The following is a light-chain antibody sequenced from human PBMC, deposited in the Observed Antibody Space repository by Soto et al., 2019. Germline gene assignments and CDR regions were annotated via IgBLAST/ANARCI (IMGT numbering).Light chain of an antibody. CDR2: DVS. CDR3: SSYTSSSTTYV. Sequence: QSALTQPASVSGSPGQSITISCTGTSGDVGVYNYVSWYQQHPGKVPKLMIYDVSNRPSGVSNRFSGSKSGNTASLTISGLQAEDEADYYCSSYTSSSTTYVFGTGTKLTVL. CDR1: SGDVGVYNY. J-gene: IGLJ1*01. V-gene: IGLV2-14*01.